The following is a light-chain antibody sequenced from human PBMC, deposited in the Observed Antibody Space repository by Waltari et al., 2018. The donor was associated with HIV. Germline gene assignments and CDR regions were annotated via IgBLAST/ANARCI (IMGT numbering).Light chain of an antibody. CDR1: KLGDKY. CDR2: QDS. Sequence: YELTQPPSVSVSPGQTASITCSGDKLGDKYACWYQQKPGQSPVVVIYQDSKRPAGIPERFSGSNSGNTATLTISGTQAMDEADYYCQAWDSSTVVFGGGTKLTVL. CDR3: QAWDSSTVV. J-gene: IGLJ2*01. V-gene: IGLV3-1*01.